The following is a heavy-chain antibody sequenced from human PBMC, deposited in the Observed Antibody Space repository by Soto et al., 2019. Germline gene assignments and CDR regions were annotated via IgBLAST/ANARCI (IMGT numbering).Heavy chain of an antibody. V-gene: IGHV1-2*04. J-gene: IGHJ4*02. Sequence: ASVKVSCKASGYTFTGYYMHWVRRAPGQGLEWMGWINPNSGGTNYAQKFQGWVTMTRDTSISTAYMELSRLRSDDTAVYYCARGHSTHSVIDYWGQGTQDTVSS. CDR3: ARGHSTHSVIDY. D-gene: IGHD2-2*01. CDR1: GYTFTGYY. CDR2: INPNSGGT.